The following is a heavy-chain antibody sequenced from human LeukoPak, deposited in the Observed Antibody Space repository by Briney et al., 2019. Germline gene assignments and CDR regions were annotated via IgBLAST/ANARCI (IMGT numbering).Heavy chain of an antibody. V-gene: IGHV1-2*06. CDR3: ARDLPSTPNWELDY. Sequence: GASVKVSCKSSGYTFIDYYIHWVRRAPGQGLEWMGRINPNSGGTDSAQTFQGRVTMTRDTSISTAYMELNRLTSDDTAVYYCARDLPSTPNWELDYWGQGTLVTVSS. CDR1: GYTFIDYY. CDR2: INPNSGGT. D-gene: IGHD7-27*01. J-gene: IGHJ4*02.